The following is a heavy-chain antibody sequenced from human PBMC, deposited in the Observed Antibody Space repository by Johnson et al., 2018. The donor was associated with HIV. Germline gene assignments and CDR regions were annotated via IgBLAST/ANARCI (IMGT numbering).Heavy chain of an antibody. CDR1: GITFSSYG. D-gene: IGHD5-18*01. Sequence: MLLVESGRGVVPPGGSLRLSCAASGITFSSYGMHWVRQAPGRGLEWVAFIRYDGSIKYYADSVKGRFTISRDNSKNTLALQMNSLRAEDTAVDYCANEVPVYSYGYYDAFDIWGQGTMVTVSS. V-gene: IGHV3-30*02. J-gene: IGHJ3*02. CDR2: IRYDGSIK. CDR3: ANEVPVYSYGYYDAFDI.